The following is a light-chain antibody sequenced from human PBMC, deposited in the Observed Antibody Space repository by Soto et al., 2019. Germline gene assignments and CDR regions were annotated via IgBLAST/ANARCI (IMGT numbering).Light chain of an antibody. J-gene: IGLJ1*01. CDR3: SSYTTSNTDV. Sequence: QSVLTQPASVSGYPGQSITISCTGRSSDVGGYNYVSWYQPHPGKAPKFMIYEVSRRPSGVSNRFSGSKSGNTASLTVSGLQAEDEADYYCSSYTTSNTDVFGTGTKVTVL. V-gene: IGLV2-14*01. CDR1: SSDVGGYNY. CDR2: EVS.